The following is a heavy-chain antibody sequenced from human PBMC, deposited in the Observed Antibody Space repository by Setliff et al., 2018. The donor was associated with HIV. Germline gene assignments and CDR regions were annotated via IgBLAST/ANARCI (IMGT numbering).Heavy chain of an antibody. Sequence: SETLSLTCTVSGGSISSSSYYWGWIRQPPGKGLEWIGSIYYSGNTYYNPSLKSRVTISVDTSKNQISLKLSSVTAADTAVYYCATHGAQWGQGTLVTVSS. CDR1: GGSISSSSYY. J-gene: IGHJ4*02. D-gene: IGHD1-26*01. CDR3: ATHGAQ. V-gene: IGHV4-39*01. CDR2: IYYSGNT.